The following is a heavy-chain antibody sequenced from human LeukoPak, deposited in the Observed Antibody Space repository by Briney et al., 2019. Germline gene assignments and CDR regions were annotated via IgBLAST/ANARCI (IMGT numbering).Heavy chain of an antibody. CDR3: ARGRNGGNFDY. D-gene: IGHD3-16*01. CDR2: IIPIFGTA. Sequence: ASVKVSCKASGGTFSSYAISWVRQAPGQGLEWMGGIIPIFGTANYAQKFQGRVTITTDESTSTAYTELSSLRSEDTAVYYCARGRNGGNFDYWGQGTLVTVSS. CDR1: GGTFSSYA. V-gene: IGHV1-69*05. J-gene: IGHJ4*02.